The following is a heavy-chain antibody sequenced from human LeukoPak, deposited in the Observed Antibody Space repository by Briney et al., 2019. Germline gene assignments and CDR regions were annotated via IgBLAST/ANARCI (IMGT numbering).Heavy chain of an antibody. J-gene: IGHJ4*02. D-gene: IGHD5-18*01. CDR1: GGSFSGYY. CDR2: INHSGST. CDR3: ARGRRRYSYSRYFDY. V-gene: IGHV4-34*01. Sequence: SETLSLTCAVYGGSFSGYYWSWIRQPPGKGLEWIGEINHSGSTNYNPSLKSRITISVDTSKNQFSLKLSSVTAADTAVYYCARGRRRYSYSRYFDYWGQGTLVTVPS.